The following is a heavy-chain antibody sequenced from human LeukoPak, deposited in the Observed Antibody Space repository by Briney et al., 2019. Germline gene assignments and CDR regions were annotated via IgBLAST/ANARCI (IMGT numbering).Heavy chain of an antibody. CDR2: ISYDGSNK. V-gene: IGHV3-30*18. CDR1: GFTFSSYG. Sequence: PGGSLRLSCAASGFTFSSYGMHWVRQAPGKGLEWVAVISYDGSNKYYADSVKGRFTISRDNSKNTLYLQMNSLRAEDTAVYYCAKDYGVGATYGMDVWGQGTTVTVSS. CDR3: AKDYGVGATYGMDV. J-gene: IGHJ6*02. D-gene: IGHD1-26*01.